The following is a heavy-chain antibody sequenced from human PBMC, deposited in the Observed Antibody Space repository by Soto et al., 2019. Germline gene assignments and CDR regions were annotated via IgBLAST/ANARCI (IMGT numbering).Heavy chain of an antibody. J-gene: IGHJ4*02. CDR3: ARDVVATTGFDY. CDR2: IIPIFGTA. Sequence: SVKVSCKASGGTFSSYAISRVRQAPGQGLEWMGGIIPIFGTANYAQKFQGRVTITADESTSTAYMELSSLRSEDTAVYYCARDVVATTGFDYWGQGTLVTVSS. CDR1: GGTFSSYA. V-gene: IGHV1-69*13. D-gene: IGHD5-12*01.